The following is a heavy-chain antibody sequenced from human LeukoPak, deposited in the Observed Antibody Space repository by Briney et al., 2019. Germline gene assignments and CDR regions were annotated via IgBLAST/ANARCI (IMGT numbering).Heavy chain of an antibody. CDR3: AKDHYWSIDY. D-gene: IGHD3-3*01. J-gene: IGHJ4*02. Sequence: GGSLTLSCAASGFNFSSNWMHWVRHAPGQGLVWVSRIKGDGISTNYADSVKGRFTISRDIAKNTLYLQMNSLRAEDTGVYYCAKDHYWSIDYWGRGTLVTVSS. CDR1: GFNFSSNW. V-gene: IGHV3-74*01. CDR2: IKGDGIST.